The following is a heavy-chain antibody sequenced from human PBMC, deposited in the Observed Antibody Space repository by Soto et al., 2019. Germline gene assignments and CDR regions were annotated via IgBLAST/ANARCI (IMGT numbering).Heavy chain of an antibody. CDR2: IYWDDDK. CDR3: AHRTPGDTSGWDMGVFDC. J-gene: IGHJ4*02. D-gene: IGHD6-19*01. V-gene: IGHV2-5*02. Sequence: QITLKESGPTLMKPTQTLTLTCTFSGFSLSTSGEGVGWIRQSPGKDLEWLALIYWDDDKRYSPSLKSRLTITKDXXKXQXXLTMTNMDPVDTATYYCAHRTPGDTSGWDMGVFDCWGQGSLVTVSS. CDR1: GFSLSTSGEG.